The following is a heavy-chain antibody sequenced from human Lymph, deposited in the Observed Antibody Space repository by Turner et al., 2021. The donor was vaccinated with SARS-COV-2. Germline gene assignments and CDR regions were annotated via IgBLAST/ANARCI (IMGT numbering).Heavy chain of an antibody. J-gene: IGHJ3*02. CDR1: GFTVSSNY. CDR2: IYIGGTT. Sequence: EVQLVDTGGGLIQPGGSLRLSCAASGFTVSSNYMSWVRQAPGKGLEWVSVIYIGGTTYYADSVKGRFTISRDNSKNTLYLQMNSLRAEDTAVYYCARDLGPLAFDIWGQGTMVTVSS. CDR3: ARDLGPLAFDI. V-gene: IGHV3-53*02.